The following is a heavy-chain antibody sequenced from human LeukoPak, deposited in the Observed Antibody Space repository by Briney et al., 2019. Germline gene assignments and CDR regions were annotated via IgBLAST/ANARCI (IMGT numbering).Heavy chain of an antibody. CDR1: GFTFSSYA. CDR2: ISGSGGST. J-gene: IGHJ6*02. CDR3: ANEIVVVPAAPKEYYGMDV. V-gene: IGHV3-23*01. D-gene: IGHD2-2*01. Sequence: PGGSLRLSCAASGFTFSSYAMSWVRQAPGKGLEWVSAISGSGGSTYYADSVKGRFTISRDNSKNTLYLQMNSLRAEDTAVYYCANEIVVVPAAPKEYYGMDVWGQGTTVSVSS.